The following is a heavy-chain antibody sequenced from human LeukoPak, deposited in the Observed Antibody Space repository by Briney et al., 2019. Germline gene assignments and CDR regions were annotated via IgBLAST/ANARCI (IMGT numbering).Heavy chain of an antibody. V-gene: IGHV3-21*01. J-gene: IGHJ4*02. CDR2: ISSSSSYI. Sequence: PGGSLRLSCAASGFTFSSYSMNWVRQAPGKGLEWVSSISSSSSYIYYADSVKGRFTISRDNAKNSLYLQMNSLRAEDTAVYYCARGLRVATRGYFDYWGQGTLVTVSS. CDR3: ARGLRVATRGYFDY. CDR1: GFTFSSYS. D-gene: IGHD5-12*01.